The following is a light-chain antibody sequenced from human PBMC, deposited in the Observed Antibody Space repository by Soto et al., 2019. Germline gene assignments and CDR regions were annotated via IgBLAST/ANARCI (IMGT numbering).Light chain of an antibody. V-gene: IGLV1-51*01. CDR2: DDN. CDR1: SSNIGGNS. J-gene: IGLJ1*01. CDR3: GSWDSSLSADV. Sequence: QSVMTQPPSVSAAPGQKVTISCSGSSSNIGGNSVSWYQQLPGTAPKLLIYDDNKRPSGIPDRFSGSKSGTSATLGITGFHTGDEADYYCGSWDSSLSADVFGTGTKLTVL.